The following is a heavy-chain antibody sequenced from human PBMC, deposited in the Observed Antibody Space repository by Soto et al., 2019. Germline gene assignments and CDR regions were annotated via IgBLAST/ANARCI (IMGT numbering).Heavy chain of an antibody. CDR3: ARAEGGYSGYDYFDY. CDR2: IYYSGST. J-gene: IGHJ4*02. V-gene: IGHV4-59*01. CDR1: GGSISSYY. Sequence: ASETLSLTCTVSGGSISSYYWSWIRQPPGKGLEWIGYIYYSGSTNYNPSLKSRVTISVDTSKNQFSLKLSSVTAADTAVYYCARAEGGYSGYDYFDYWGQGTLVTVSS. D-gene: IGHD5-12*01.